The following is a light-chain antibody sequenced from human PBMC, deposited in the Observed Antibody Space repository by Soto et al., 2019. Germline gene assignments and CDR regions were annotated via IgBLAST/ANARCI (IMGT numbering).Light chain of an antibody. CDR2: DNN. CDR3: GTWGSSLSAVV. CDR1: SSNIGNNY. J-gene: IGLJ2*01. V-gene: IGLV1-51*01. Sequence: QSVLTQPPSVSAAPGQTVTISCSGSSSNIGNNYVSWYQQFPGTAPKLLIYDNNKRPSGIPDRFSGSKSGTSATLGITGLQTGDEADYYCGTWGSSLSAVVFGGGTQLTVL.